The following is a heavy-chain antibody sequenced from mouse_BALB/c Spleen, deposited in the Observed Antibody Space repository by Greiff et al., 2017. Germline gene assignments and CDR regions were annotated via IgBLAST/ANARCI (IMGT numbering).Heavy chain of an antibody. CDR3: ARQDGYGDY. Sequence: EVHLVESGGDLVKPGGSLKLSCAASGFTFSSYGMSWVRQTPDKRLEWVATISSGGSYTYYPDSVKGRFTISRDNAKNTLYLQMSSLKSEDTAMYYCARQDGYGDYWGQGTTLTVSS. J-gene: IGHJ2*01. V-gene: IGHV5-6*01. CDR2: ISSGGSYT. CDR1: GFTFSSYG. D-gene: IGHD2-3*01.